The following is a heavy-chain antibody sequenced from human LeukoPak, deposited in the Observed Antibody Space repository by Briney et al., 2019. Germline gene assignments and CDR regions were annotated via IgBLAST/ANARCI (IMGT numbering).Heavy chain of an antibody. J-gene: IGHJ4*02. Sequence: TSETLSLTCTVSGGSINSYYWSWIRQPPGKGLQWIGSIFRSWTTYYSPTLRRRLSMSLDTSKNQFSLKLTSVTATDTAVYYCVRGRGGLGIYQFEFWGQGALVIVPS. CDR1: GGSINSYY. D-gene: IGHD3/OR15-3a*01. CDR3: VRGRGGLGIYQFEF. CDR2: IFRSWTT. V-gene: IGHV4-59*04.